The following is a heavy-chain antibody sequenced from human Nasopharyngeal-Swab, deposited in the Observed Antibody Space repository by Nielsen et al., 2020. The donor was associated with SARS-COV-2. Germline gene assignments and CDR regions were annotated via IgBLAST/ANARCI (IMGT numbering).Heavy chain of an antibody. V-gene: IGHV3-33*01. CDR3: ARDPDQYYDFWSGPLDV. CDR1: GFTFRSYG. Sequence: GGSLRLSSAASGFTFRSYGMHWVRQAPGKGLEWVAVIWYDGSNKYYADSVKGRFTISRDNSKNTLYLQMNSLRAEDTAVYYCARDPDQYYDFWSGPLDVWGQGTTVTVSS. D-gene: IGHD3-3*01. CDR2: IWYDGSNK. J-gene: IGHJ6*02.